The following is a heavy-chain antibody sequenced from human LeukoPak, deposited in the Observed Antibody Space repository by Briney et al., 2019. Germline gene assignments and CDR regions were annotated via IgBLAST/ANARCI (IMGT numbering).Heavy chain of an antibody. Sequence: PSETLSLTCTVSGYSISSGYYWGWIRQPPGKGLEWIGSIYHSGSTYYNPSLKSRVTISVDTSKNQFSLKLSSVTAADTAVYYCARTNQRGYSYGTSPIAQFDYWGQGTLVTVSS. V-gene: IGHV4-38-2*02. CDR3: ARTNQRGYSYGTSPIAQFDY. D-gene: IGHD5-18*01. CDR2: IYHSGST. CDR1: GYSISSGYY. J-gene: IGHJ4*02.